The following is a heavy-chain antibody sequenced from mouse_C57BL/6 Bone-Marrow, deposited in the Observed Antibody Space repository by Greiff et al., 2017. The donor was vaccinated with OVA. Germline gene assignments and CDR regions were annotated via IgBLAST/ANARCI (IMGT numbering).Heavy chain of an antibody. CDR1: GYTFTDYY. CDR3: AREGYYAMED. V-gene: IGHV1-26*01. Sequence: EVQLQQSGPELVKPGASVKISCKASGYTFTDYYMNWVKQSHGQSLEWIGDINPNNGGTSYNQKFKGKATLTVDKSSSTAYMELRSLTSEDSAVDYCAREGYYAMEDWGQGTSVTVSS. J-gene: IGHJ4*01. CDR2: INPNNGGT.